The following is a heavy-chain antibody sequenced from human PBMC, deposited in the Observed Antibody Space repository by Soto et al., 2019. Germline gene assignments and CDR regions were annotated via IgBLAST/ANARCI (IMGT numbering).Heavy chain of an antibody. J-gene: IGHJ4*02. D-gene: IGHD2-15*01. CDR1: GFSFSSYA. CDR2: ISAGGGTT. Sequence: VQLLESGGGLAQPGGSLRLSCAASGFSFSSYAMSWVRQAPGKGLEWVSTISAGGGTTYYSDSVKGRFTISTDNSKNTLYLQMTSLRAEDTAVYYCAKGDGLGYCSGGTCYSFDCWGQGTRVAVSS. CDR3: AKGDGLGYCSGGTCYSFDC. V-gene: IGHV3-23*01.